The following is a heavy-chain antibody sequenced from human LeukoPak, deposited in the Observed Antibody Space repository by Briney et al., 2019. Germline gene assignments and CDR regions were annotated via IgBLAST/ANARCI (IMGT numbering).Heavy chain of an antibody. D-gene: IGHD1-7*01. CDR3: ARDINGTTYYYYYGMDV. J-gene: IGHJ6*02. CDR1: GDSVSINSAA. V-gene: IGHV6-1*01. CDR2: TYYRSKWYN. Sequence: SQTLSLTCAISGDSVSINSAAWNWIRQSPSRGLEWPGRTYYRSKWYNDYAVSVKSRITINPDTSKNQFSLQLNSVTPEDTAVYYCARDINGTTYYYYYGMDVWGQGTTVTVSS.